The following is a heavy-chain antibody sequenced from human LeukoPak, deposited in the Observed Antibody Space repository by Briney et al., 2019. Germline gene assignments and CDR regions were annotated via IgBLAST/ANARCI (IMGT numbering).Heavy chain of an antibody. CDR1: GGSFSGYY. D-gene: IGHD2-2*01. J-gene: IGHJ3*02. V-gene: IGHV4-34*01. Sequence: KPSETLSLTCAVYGGSFSGYYWSWIRQPPGKGLEWIGEINHSGSTNYNPSLKSRVTISVDTSENQFSLKLSSVTAADTAVYYCASAPAYVGYCSSTSCYGEYDAFDIWGQGTMVTVSS. CDR2: INHSGST. CDR3: ASAPAYVGYCSSTSCYGEYDAFDI.